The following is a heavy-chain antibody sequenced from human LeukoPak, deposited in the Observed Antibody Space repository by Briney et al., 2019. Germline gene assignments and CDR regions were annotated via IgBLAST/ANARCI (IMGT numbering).Heavy chain of an antibody. CDR2: ITSSSSYI. CDR3: ARDPYSGNYGDYYYYYMDV. J-gene: IGHJ6*03. D-gene: IGHD1-26*01. V-gene: IGHV3-21*01. CDR1: GFTFNTYN. Sequence: GGSLRLFCVASGFTFNTYNMNWVRQAPGKGLEWVSSITSSSSYIYYADSVKGRFTISRDNAKSSLYLQMNSLRDEDTAVYYCARDPYSGNYGDYYYYYMDVWGKGTTVTISS.